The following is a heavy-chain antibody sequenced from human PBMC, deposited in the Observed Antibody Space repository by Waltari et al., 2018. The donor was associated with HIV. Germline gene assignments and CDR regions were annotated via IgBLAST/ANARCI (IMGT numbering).Heavy chain of an antibody. CDR2: INPISGGT. J-gene: IGHJ1*01. V-gene: IGHV1-2*02. CDR1: GYTFTAYY. Sequence: QVQLVQSGAEVRAPGASVKVSCKASGYTFTAYYLHWVRQAPGQGLEWVAWINPISGGTTYAQKFQGRVTMTRDMSISTVYLELSSLRSDDTAVYYCATHYDSSGYFSFHPWGQGTLLTVSS. D-gene: IGHD3-22*01. CDR3: ATHYDSSGYFSFHP.